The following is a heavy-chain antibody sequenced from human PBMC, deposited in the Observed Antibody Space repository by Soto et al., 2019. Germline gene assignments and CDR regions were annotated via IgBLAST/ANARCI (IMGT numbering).Heavy chain of an antibody. CDR1: GYIFTRSS. CDR2: INGGNGYT. Sequence: ASVKVSCNASGYIFTRSSMHWVRQAPGQGLEWMGYINGGNGYTRHSQKLQGRVTFTRDTSANTVYMEMSSLTYEDTAVYYCARDQWNDMDVWCQGTTVTVSS. CDR3: ARDQWNDMDV. D-gene: IGHD1-1*01. J-gene: IGHJ6*02. V-gene: IGHV1-3*01.